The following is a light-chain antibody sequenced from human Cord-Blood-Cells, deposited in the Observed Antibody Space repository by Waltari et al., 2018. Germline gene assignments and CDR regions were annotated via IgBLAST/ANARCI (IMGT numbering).Light chain of an antibody. CDR3: QQYYSYPRT. V-gene: IGKV1-8*01. J-gene: IGKJ1*01. CDR2: AAS. CDR1: QGISSY. Sequence: AIRMTQSPSSFPASTGDRANITCRASQGISSYLAWYQQKPGKAPKLLIYAASTLQSGVPSRFSGSGSGTDFTLTISCLQSEDFATYYCQQYYSYPRTFGQGTKVEIK.